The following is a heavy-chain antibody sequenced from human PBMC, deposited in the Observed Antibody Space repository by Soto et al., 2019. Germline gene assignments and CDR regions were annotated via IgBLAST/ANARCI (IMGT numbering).Heavy chain of an antibody. CDR1: GGSISSYY. Sequence: SETLSLTCTVSGGSISSYYWSWIRQPPGKGLEWIGYIYYSGSTNYNPSLKSRVTIPVDASKNQFSLKLSSVTAADTAVYYCATATGTLSPYYYYYYMDVWGKGTTVTVSS. D-gene: IGHD1-1*01. CDR3: ATATGTLSPYYYYYYMDV. CDR2: IYYSGST. V-gene: IGHV4-59*01. J-gene: IGHJ6*03.